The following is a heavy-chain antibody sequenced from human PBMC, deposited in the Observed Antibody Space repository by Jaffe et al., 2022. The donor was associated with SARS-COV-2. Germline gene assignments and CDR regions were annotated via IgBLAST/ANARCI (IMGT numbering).Heavy chain of an antibody. CDR1: GYTFTSYA. V-gene: IGHV7-4-1*02. CDR3: ARGGALRYFDWLLFADEANAFDI. J-gene: IGHJ3*02. CDR2: INTNTGNP. D-gene: IGHD3-9*01. Sequence: QVQLVQSGSELKKPGASVKVSCKASGYTFTSYAMNWVRQAPGQGLEWMGWINTNTGNPTYAQGFTGRFVFSLDTSVSTAYLQISSLKAEDTAVYYCARGGALRYFDWLLFADEANAFDIWGQGTMVTVSS.